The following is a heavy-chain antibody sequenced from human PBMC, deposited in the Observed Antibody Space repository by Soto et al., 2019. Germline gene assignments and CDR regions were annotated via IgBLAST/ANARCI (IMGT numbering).Heavy chain of an antibody. CDR2: INHNTNT. CDR3: ARVWGGAFDV. V-gene: IGHV4-34*01. D-gene: IGHD3-10*01. CDR1: GGSFSGSY. Sequence: SETLSLTCAVYGGSFSGSYWNWIRQPPGKGLEWIGEINHNTNTIYNPSLTSRVTISVDTSKNHFSLKLTSVTAADTAVYYCARVWGGAFDVWGQGTMVTVSS. J-gene: IGHJ3*01.